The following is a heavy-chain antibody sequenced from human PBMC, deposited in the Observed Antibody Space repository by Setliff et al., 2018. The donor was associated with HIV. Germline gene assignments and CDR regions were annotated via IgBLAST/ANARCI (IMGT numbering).Heavy chain of an antibody. Sequence: ETLSLTCTVSGGSISGYYWSWIRQPPGKGLEWIGYIYTSGSTNYNPSLKSRVAMSVDTSKNQFSLKLSSVTAADTAVYYCARREGAGKFDYWGQGTLVTVSS. CDR3: ARREGAGKFDY. J-gene: IGHJ4*02. CDR1: GGSISGYY. V-gene: IGHV4-4*09. CDR2: IYTSGST.